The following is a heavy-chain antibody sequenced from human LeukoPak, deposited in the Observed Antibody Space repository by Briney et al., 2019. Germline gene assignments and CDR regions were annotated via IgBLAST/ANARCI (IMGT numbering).Heavy chain of an antibody. J-gene: IGHJ4*02. V-gene: IGHV1-2*02. D-gene: IGHD6-6*01. CDR3: ARDLATSGFDY. CDR2: INPNSGGT. Sequence: ASVKVSCKASGYTFTDYYMHWVRQAAGQGLEWMGWINPNSGGTKYAQKFQGRVTMTRDTPISTAYMEVSRLRSDDTAVYYCARDLATSGFDYWGQGTLVTVSS. CDR1: GYTFTDYY.